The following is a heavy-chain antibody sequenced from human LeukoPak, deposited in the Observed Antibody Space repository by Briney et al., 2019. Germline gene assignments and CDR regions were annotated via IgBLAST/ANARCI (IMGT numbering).Heavy chain of an antibody. CDR2: ISGSGGST. J-gene: IGHJ4*02. V-gene: IGHV3-23*01. D-gene: IGHD2-2*01. CDR3: AKALYCSSTICYEGFDY. CDR1: GFTFHSYG. Sequence: PGGTLRLSCAASGFTFHSYGMSWVRQAPGKGLEWVSTISGSGGSTYYADSVKGRFTISRDNSKNTQYLEMNNLRAEDTALYYCAKALYCSSTICYEGFDYWGQGTLVTVSS.